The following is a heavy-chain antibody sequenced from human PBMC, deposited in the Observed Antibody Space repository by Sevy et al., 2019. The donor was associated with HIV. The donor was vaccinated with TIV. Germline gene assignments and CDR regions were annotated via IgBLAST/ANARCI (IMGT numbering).Heavy chain of an antibody. V-gene: IGHV4-39*01. J-gene: IGHJ6*02. CDR1: GGSISSSSYY. D-gene: IGHD2-2*01. Sequence: SETLSLTCTVSGGSISSSSYYWGWIRQPPGKGLEWIGSIYYSGSTYYNPSLKSRVTISVDTSKNQFSLKLSSVTAADTAVYYCAIRSTSGFRYYGMDVWGQWTTVTVSS. CDR3: AIRSTSGFRYYGMDV. CDR2: IYYSGST.